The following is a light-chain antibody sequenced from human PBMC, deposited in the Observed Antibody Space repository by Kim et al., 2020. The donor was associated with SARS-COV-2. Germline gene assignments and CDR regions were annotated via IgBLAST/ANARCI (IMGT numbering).Light chain of an antibody. V-gene: IGLV2-14*01. J-gene: IGLJ1*01. CDR1: SRDIGAYNL. Sequence: QSALTQPASVSGSPGQSITISCTGTSRDIGAYNLISWYQQHPGRAPKLIIHDVNMRPSGVSDRFSASKSANTASLTISGLQAEDEADYYCNSYTGNVDVFGTGTKVTVL. CDR3: NSYTGNVDV. CDR2: DVN.